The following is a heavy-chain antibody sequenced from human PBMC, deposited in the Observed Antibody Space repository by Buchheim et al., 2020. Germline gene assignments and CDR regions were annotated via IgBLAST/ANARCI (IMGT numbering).Heavy chain of an antibody. Sequence: QVQLQESGPGLVKPSQTLSLTCTVSGGSISSGDYYWNWIRQPPGKGLEWIGYIYSSGSTYYNPSLKSQVTILVDTSNNQFSLTLTSVTAADTAVYYCARDLLPATPEKYFDLWGRGTL. CDR1: GGSISSGDYY. CDR2: IYSSGST. D-gene: IGHD2-2*01. V-gene: IGHV4-30-4*01. CDR3: ARDLLPATPEKYFDL. J-gene: IGHJ2*01.